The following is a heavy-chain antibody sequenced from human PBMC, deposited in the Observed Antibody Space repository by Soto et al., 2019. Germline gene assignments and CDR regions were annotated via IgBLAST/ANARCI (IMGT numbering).Heavy chain of an antibody. CDR3: ARWGGCSSTSCHTPYYYYGMDV. J-gene: IGHJ6*02. CDR1: GYTFTSYD. V-gene: IGHV1-8*01. Sequence: ASVKVSCKASGYTFTSYDINWVRQATGQGLEWMGWMNPNSGNTGYAQKFQGRVTMTRNTSISTAYMELSSLRSEDTAVYYCARWGGCSSTSCHTPYYYYGMDVWGQGTTVTVSS. D-gene: IGHD2-2*02. CDR2: MNPNSGNT.